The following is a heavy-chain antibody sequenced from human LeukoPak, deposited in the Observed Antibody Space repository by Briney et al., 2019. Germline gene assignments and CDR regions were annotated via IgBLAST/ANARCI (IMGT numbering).Heavy chain of an antibody. CDR2: IYYSGST. V-gene: IGHV4-59*12. CDR3: AREHSGSYSRGAFDI. D-gene: IGHD1-26*01. CDR1: GGSISSYY. J-gene: IGHJ3*02. Sequence: PSETLSLTCTVSGGSISSYYWSWIRQPPGKGLEWIGYIYYSGSTNYNPSLKSRVTISVDTSKNQFSLKLSSVTAADTAVYYCAREHSGSYSRGAFDIWGQGTMVTVSS.